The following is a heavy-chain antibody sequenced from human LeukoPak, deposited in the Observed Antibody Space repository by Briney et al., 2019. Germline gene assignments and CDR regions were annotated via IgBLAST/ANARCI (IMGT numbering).Heavy chain of an antibody. Sequence: PGGSLRLSCAASGFSFSNYGIHGVRQAPGMGLEGVAVVWFDGNTKFYADSVKGRFNISRDNSKNTVYLQMNSLRAEDTAVYYCARYQASGYYYYDGMDVWGQGTTVTVSS. CDR1: GFSFSNYG. J-gene: IGHJ6*02. D-gene: IGHD6-25*01. CDR2: VWFDGNTK. V-gene: IGHV3-33*01. CDR3: ARYQASGYYYYDGMDV.